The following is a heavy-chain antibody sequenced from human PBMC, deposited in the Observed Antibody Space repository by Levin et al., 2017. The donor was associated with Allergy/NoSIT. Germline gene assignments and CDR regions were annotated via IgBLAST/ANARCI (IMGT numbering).Heavy chain of an antibody. V-gene: IGHV3-23*01. Sequence: SCAASGFTFSSYALSWVRQAPGKGLEWVSGILDSGASTYYADSVKGRFTISRDNSKNTLYLQMNSLRAEDTAMYYCTKDDLFARGATYRYSGFYSWGRGTLVTVSS. J-gene: IGHJ4*02. CDR2: ILDSGAST. CDR1: GFTFSSYA. CDR3: TKDDLFARGATYRYSGFYS. D-gene: IGHD3-10*01.